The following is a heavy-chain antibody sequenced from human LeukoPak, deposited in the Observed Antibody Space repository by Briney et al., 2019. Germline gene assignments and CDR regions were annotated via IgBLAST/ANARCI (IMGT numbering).Heavy chain of an antibody. CDR1: GFTFSSYA. J-gene: IGHJ5*02. CDR3: ARGSRGDFWSGYYRFDP. D-gene: IGHD3-3*01. CDR2: FSGSGGGT. V-gene: IGHV3-23*01. Sequence: PGGSLRLSCAASGFTFSSYAMSWVRQAPGKGLEWVSSFSGSGGGTHYADSVRGRFTISRDNSKNTLYLQMDSLRAEDTAVYYCARGSRGDFWSGYYRFDPWGQGTLVSVSS.